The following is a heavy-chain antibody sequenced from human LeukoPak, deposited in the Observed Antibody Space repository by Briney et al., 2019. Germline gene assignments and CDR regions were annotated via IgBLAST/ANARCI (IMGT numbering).Heavy chain of an antibody. V-gene: IGHV3-23*01. CDR2: IIGMGGST. J-gene: IGHJ4*02. CDR1: GLTFSSYA. CDR3: AKALRYCSSTSCYSKWPYYFDY. Sequence: GGSLSLSCAASGLTFSSYAMGWVRRAPGKGRDWVSAIIGMGGSTYYADSVKGRFTISRDNSKNTLYLQMNSLRAEDTAVYYCAKALRYCSSTSCYSKWPYYFDYWGQGTLVTVSS. D-gene: IGHD2-2*01.